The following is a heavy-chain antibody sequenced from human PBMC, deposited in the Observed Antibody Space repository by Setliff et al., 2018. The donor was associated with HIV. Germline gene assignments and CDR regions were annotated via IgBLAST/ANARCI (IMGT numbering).Heavy chain of an antibody. V-gene: IGHV1-2*02. CDR3: ARDTSATIRPLFDY. J-gene: IGHJ4*02. CDR1: GYTFTGYY. CDR2: INPNSGGT. Sequence: ASVKVSCKASGYTFTGYYMHWVRQAPGQGLEWMGWINPNSGGTRYTQKFQGRVTMTRDTSINTAYMELRDLIFDDTAVYFCARDTSATIRPLFDYWGQGTPVTVSS. D-gene: IGHD5-12*01.